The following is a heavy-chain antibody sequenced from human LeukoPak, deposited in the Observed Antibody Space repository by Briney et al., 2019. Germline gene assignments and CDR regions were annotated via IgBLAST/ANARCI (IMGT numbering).Heavy chain of an antibody. V-gene: IGHV1-2*02. D-gene: IGHD1-14*01. J-gene: IGHJ5*02. Sequence: GASVKVSCKASGYTFTGYYMHWVRQARGQGLEWMGWINANSGGTNYAQKFQGRVTITRDTSISTAYMELSRLRSEDTAVYECGIECRPGAYNWFDPWVQGTLLAVSS. CDR2: INANSGGT. CDR1: GYTFTGYY. CDR3: GIECRPGAYNWFDP.